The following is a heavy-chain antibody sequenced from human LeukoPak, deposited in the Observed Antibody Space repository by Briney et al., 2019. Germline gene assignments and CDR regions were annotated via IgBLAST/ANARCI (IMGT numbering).Heavy chain of an antibody. V-gene: IGHV3-23*01. Sequence: PGGSLRLSCAASGFTFNSYAMSWVRQAPGKGLEWVSSISGSAGSTYYADSVKGRFTISRDNFKNTLYLQMNSLRAEGTAVYYCAKDGTTTGWYHFDYWGQGTLVTVSS. CDR1: GFTFNSYA. CDR2: ISGSAGST. CDR3: AKDGTTTGWYHFDY. D-gene: IGHD6-19*01. J-gene: IGHJ4*02.